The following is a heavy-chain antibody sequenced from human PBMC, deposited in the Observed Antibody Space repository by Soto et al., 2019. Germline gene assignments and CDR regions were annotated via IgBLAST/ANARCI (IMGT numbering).Heavy chain of an antibody. CDR2: ISNDGGDK. J-gene: IGHJ3*01. CDR1: GFTFNNYG. V-gene: IGHV3-30*18. D-gene: IGHD6-13*01. Sequence: QVQLVESGGGVVQPGRSLRLSCAASGFTFNNYGMHWVRQAPGKGLEWVAVISNDGGDKYYADSVKGRLTISRDNSKNTVYLQMNSLRADDTAVYYCAKDQGIAASHGIDWGQGTMVTVSS. CDR3: AKDQGIAASHGID.